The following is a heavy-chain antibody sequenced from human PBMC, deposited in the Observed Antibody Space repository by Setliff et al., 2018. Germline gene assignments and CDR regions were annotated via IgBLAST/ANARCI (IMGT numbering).Heavy chain of an antibody. CDR2: FYHSGSM. CDR3: ARAYYNASGNSHNYYMDV. D-gene: IGHD3-10*01. Sequence: SETLSLTCTVSGGSISSSYWSWVRQPPGKGLEWVGYFYHSGSMNYNPSLKGRVTMSVDTSNNQLSLQLTSVSAADTAIYYCARAYYNASGNSHNYYMDVWGKGTAVTVSS. CDR1: GGSISSSY. V-gene: IGHV4-59*08. J-gene: IGHJ6*03.